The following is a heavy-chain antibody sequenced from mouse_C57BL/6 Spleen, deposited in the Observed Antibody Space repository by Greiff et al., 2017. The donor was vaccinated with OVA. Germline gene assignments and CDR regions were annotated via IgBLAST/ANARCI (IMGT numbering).Heavy chain of an antibody. J-gene: IGHJ3*01. Sequence: QVQLQQPGAELVMPGASVKLSCKASGYTFTSYWMHWVKQRPGQGLEWIGEIDPSDSYTNSNQKFKGKTTLTVDKSSSTAYMQLSSLTSEDSAVYYCARREDYDVFAYWGQGTLVTVSA. CDR2: IDPSDSYT. CDR1: GYTFTSYW. CDR3: ARREDYDVFAY. D-gene: IGHD2-4*01. V-gene: IGHV1-69*01.